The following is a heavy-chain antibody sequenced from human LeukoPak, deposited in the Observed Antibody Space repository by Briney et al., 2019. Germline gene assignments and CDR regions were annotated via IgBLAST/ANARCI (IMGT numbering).Heavy chain of an antibody. V-gene: IGHV1-2*02. CDR3: VRTSAAALFDY. CDR2: INPKSGGT. Sequence: ASVKVSCTASGYTFTGYYIHWVRQAPGQGLEWMGWINPKSGGTNYEQKFQGRVTMTRDTSITTADMELSRLTSDDTAVYYCVRTSAAALFDYWGQGTLVTVSS. D-gene: IGHD6-13*01. J-gene: IGHJ4*02. CDR1: GYTFTGYY.